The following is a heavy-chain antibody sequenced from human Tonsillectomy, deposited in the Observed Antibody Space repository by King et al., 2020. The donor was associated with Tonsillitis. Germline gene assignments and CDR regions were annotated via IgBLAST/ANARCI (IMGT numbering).Heavy chain of an antibody. V-gene: IGHV3-15*01. CDR2: IKSKSDGGTT. J-gene: IGHJ6*02. CDR3: TTEGYYYYGMDV. Sequence: VQLVESGGGLVKPGGSLRVSCAASGFTFSNAWMSWVRQAPGKGLEWVGRIKSKSDGGTTDYAAPVKGRLTISRDDSKNTLYLQMNSLKTEDTAVYYCTTEGYYYYGMDVWGQGTTVTVSS. CDR1: GFTFSNAW.